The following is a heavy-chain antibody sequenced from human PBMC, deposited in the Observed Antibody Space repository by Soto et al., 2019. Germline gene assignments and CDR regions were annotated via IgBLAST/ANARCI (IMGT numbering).Heavy chain of an antibody. J-gene: IGHJ6*02. V-gene: IGHV4-31*03. CDR3: ARGMVQEGDYGEIYYYYTMDV. Sequence: LSLTCSVSGGSISRGAYYWTWIRQRPGEGLEWLGNIYNSRATYYNPSLQSRLTIAVDTPKNQLSLKMSSVTAADTAVYYCARGMVQEGDYGEIYYYYTMDVWGQGTTVTVSS. D-gene: IGHD4-17*01. CDR2: IYNSRAT. CDR1: GGSISRGAYY.